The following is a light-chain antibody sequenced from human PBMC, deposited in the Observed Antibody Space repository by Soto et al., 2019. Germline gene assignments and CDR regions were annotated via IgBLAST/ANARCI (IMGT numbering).Light chain of an antibody. Sequence: QSALTQPASVSGSPGPSITISCTGTSSDVGSYNLVSWYQQHPGKAPKLMIYEVSKRPSGVSNRFSGSKSGNTASLTISGLQAEDEADYYCCSYAGSSTWVFGGGNKLTVL. CDR2: EVS. V-gene: IGLV2-23*02. CDR1: SSDVGSYNL. CDR3: CSYAGSSTWV. J-gene: IGLJ3*02.